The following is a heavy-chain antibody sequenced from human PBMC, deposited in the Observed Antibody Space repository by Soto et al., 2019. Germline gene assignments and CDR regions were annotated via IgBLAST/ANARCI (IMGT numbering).Heavy chain of an antibody. CDR2: IYWDDDK. D-gene: IGHD4-17*01. CDR1: GFSLSTSGVG. CDR3: AQCYGDYVNGYFDY. V-gene: IGHV2-5*02. J-gene: IGHJ4*02. Sequence: QITLKESGPTLVKPTQTLTLTCTFSGFSLSTSGVGVGWIRQPPGKALEWLALIYWDDDKHYSPSLKSRLTITKDTSKNQVVLTMTDMDPVDTATYYCAQCYGDYVNGYFDYWGQGTLVTVSS.